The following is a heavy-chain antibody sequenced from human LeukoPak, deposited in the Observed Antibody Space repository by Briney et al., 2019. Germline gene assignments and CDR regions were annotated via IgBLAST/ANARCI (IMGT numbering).Heavy chain of an antibody. J-gene: IGHJ4*02. V-gene: IGHV3-49*04. Sequence: PGRSLRLSCTASGFTFGDYAMSWVRQAPGKGLEWVGFIRSKSYGGTIEYAASVKGRFTISRDDSKSIAYLQMNSLKTEDTAVYYCSRLEGDSLDYWGQGTLVTVSS. CDR3: SRLEGDSLDY. CDR1: GFTFGDYA. D-gene: IGHD2-21*02. CDR2: IRSKSYGGTI.